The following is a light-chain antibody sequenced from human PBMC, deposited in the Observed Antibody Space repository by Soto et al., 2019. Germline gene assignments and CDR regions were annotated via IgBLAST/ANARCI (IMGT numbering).Light chain of an antibody. J-gene: IGLJ1*01. CDR2: EGT. CDR1: SSDVGSYNL. V-gene: IGLV2-23*01. CDR3: GYYEGSSIYF. Sequence: QSVLTQPASVSGSPGQSITISCTGTSSDVGSYNLVSWYQQHPGKAPMLMIYEGTKRPSGVSNRFSGSKSGNTASLTISGPQAGDGVDYYCGYYEGSSIYFFGTGTK.